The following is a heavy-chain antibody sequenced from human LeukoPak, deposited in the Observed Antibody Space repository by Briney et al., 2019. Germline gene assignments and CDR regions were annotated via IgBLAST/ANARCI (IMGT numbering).Heavy chain of an antibody. Sequence: GGSLRLSCAASGFTFSGYAMHWVRQAPGKGLEWVAVISYDGSNKYYADSVKGRFTISRDNSKNTLYLQMNSLRAEDTAVYYCAARVNWGTTVSDYWGQGTLVTVSA. CDR2: ISYDGSNK. CDR1: GFTFSGYA. J-gene: IGHJ4*02. V-gene: IGHV3-30*04. D-gene: IGHD4-11*01. CDR3: AARVNWGTTVSDY.